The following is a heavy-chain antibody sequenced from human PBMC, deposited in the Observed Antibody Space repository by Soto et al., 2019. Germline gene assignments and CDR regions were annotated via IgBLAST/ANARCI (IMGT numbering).Heavy chain of an antibody. J-gene: IGHJ4*02. Sequence: ASVKVSCKASGFTFAMYAIHWVRQAPGQGLEWMAWINAGNGHTTYSQKFQGRVTITRDTSARTVYMELRSLRFEDTATYYCARAGWFAEGYFDFWGQGTPVTVSS. CDR1: GFTFAMYA. D-gene: IGHD3-10*01. V-gene: IGHV1-3*01. CDR3: ARAGWFAEGYFDF. CDR2: INAGNGHT.